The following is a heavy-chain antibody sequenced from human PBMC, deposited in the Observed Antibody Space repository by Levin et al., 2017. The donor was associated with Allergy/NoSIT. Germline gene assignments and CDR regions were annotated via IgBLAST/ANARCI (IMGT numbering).Heavy chain of an antibody. V-gene: IGHV4-39*01. J-gene: IGHJ6*03. D-gene: IGHD3-10*01. CDR1: GGSISSGTYY. CDR3: ARQDGSGRAYNYYFMDV. CDR2: IYYTGST. Sequence: GSLRLSCSVSGGSISSGTYYWGWIRQPPGKGLEWIGTIYYTGSTYYNPSLKSRLTISVDTSKNQFSLKLSSVTAADTAVYYCARQDGSGRAYNYYFMDVWGKGTTVTVSS.